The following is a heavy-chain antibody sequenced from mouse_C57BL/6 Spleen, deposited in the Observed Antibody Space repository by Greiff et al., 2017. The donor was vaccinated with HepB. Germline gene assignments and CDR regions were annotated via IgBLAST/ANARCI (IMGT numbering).Heavy chain of an antibody. CDR2: INPSNGGT. Sequence: QVHVKQPGTELVKPGASVKLSCKASGYTFTSYWMHWVKQRPGQGLEWIGNINPSNGGTNYNEKFKSKATLTVDKSSSTAHMQLSSLTSEDSAVYYCARGLWLRPSYYAMDYWGQGTSVTVSS. CDR1: GYTFTSYW. CDR3: ARGLWLRPSYYAMDY. J-gene: IGHJ4*01. D-gene: IGHD2-2*01. V-gene: IGHV1-53*01.